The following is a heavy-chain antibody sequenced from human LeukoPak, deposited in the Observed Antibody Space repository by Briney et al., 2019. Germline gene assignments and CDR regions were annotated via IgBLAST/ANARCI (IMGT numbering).Heavy chain of an antibody. CDR2: INPSGGST. V-gene: IGHV1-46*03. D-gene: IGHD2-2*01. CDR3: ARAGAVYDIVVVPAAPTKPYYYYYYMDV. Sequence: ASVKVSCRASGYTFTSYYMHWVRQAPGQGLEWMGIINPSGGSTSYAQKFQGRVTMTRDTPTSTVYMELSSLRSEDTAVYYCARAGAVYDIVVVPAAPTKPYYYYYYMDVWGKGTTVTVSS. J-gene: IGHJ6*03. CDR1: GYTFTSYY.